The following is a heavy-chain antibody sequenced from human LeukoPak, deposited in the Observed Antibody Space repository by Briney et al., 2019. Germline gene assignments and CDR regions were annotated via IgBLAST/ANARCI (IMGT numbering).Heavy chain of an antibody. Sequence: SVKVSCKASGGTFSSYAISWVRQTPGQGLEWMGGIIPIFGTANYAQKFQGRVTITTDESTSTAYMELSSLRSEDTAVYYCARGGWDSSSYNWFDPWGQGTLVTVSS. V-gene: IGHV1-69*05. CDR2: IIPIFGTA. J-gene: IGHJ5*02. CDR1: GGTFSSYA. CDR3: ARGGWDSSSYNWFDP. D-gene: IGHD6-13*01.